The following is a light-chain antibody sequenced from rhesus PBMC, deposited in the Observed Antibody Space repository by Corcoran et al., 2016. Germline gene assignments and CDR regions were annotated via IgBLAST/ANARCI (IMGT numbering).Light chain of an antibody. Sequence: DIVMTQTPLSLPVTPGEPASISCRSSQILLDSEDGNTYLEWYLQKPGQSPQLLFHEISNRASGVPDRFSGSGSGTDFTLKISRVEAEDVGVYYCMQGIQFPVTFGGGTKVEIK. CDR1: QILLDSEDGNTY. J-gene: IGKJ4*01. CDR3: MQGIQFPVT. V-gene: IGKV2S20*01. CDR2: EIS.